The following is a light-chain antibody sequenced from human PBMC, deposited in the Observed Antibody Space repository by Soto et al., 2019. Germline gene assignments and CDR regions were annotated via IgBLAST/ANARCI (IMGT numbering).Light chain of an antibody. CDR3: SSYAGSNTYV. Sequence: QSALTQPASVSGSPGQSITISCTGSSSDLGSYNLVSWYRHHPGKAPKLMIYEGIKRPSGISNRFSGSKSGNTASLTISGLHAEDEADYYCSSYAGSNTYVFGTGTKLTVL. CDR2: EGI. J-gene: IGLJ1*01. CDR1: SSDLGSYNL. V-gene: IGLV2-23*01.